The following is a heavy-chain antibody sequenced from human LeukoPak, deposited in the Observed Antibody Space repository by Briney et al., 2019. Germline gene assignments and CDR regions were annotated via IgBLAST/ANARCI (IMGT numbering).Heavy chain of an antibody. CDR1: GFTFSSYA. J-gene: IGHJ3*02. V-gene: IGHV3-23*01. CDR3: AKARSESSAYSFEM. CDR2: IIGSGGRT. D-gene: IGHD3-22*01. Sequence: GGSLRLSCAASGFTFSSYAMNWVRQAPGKGLEWVSNIIGSGGRTHYADSVKGRFTISRDNSKNTLYLQMNSLRAEDTAVYYCAKARSESSAYSFEMWGQGTLVTVSS.